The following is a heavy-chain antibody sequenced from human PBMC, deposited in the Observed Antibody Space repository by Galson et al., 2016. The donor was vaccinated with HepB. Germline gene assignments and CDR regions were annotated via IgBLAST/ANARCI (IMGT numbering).Heavy chain of an antibody. CDR3: SSGSGTFH. CDR2: IRSRGHNYAT. J-gene: IGHJ6*02. Sequence: SLRLSCAASGFTFSGAQMHWVRQANGKGLEWLGRIRSRGHNYATAYAASVKGRFDISRDDSKNMTYLQMNSLKTEDTAIYYCSSGSGTFHWGQGTTVIVSS. V-gene: IGHV3-73*01. D-gene: IGHD3-10*01. CDR1: GFTFSGAQ.